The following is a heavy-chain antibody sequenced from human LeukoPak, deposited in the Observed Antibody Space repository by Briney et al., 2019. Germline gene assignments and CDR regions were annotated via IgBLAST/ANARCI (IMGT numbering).Heavy chain of an antibody. D-gene: IGHD6-6*01. V-gene: IGHV4-59*12. CDR1: GGSISGYY. J-gene: IGHJ5*02. CDR2: IYYGGST. CDR3: AREVVAARPTGAWFDP. Sequence: SETLSLTCTVSGGSISGYYWSWIRQPPRKGLEWIGFIYYGGSTNYNPSLKSRVTISVDTSKNQFSLKVSSVTAADTAVYYCAREVVAARPTGAWFDPWGQGTLVTVSS.